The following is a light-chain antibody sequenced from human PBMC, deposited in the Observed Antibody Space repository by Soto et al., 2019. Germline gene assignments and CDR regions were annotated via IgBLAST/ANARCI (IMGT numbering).Light chain of an antibody. Sequence: EIVLTQSPATLSLSPGERATLSCRASQSVSSSLAWSQQQPGQAPRLLIYDASNRATGIPARFSGSGSGTDFTLTISSLEPEDFAVYYCKQRSNWPLFGGGTKVEIK. CDR1: QSVSSS. CDR3: KQRSNWPL. CDR2: DAS. V-gene: IGKV3-11*01. J-gene: IGKJ4*01.